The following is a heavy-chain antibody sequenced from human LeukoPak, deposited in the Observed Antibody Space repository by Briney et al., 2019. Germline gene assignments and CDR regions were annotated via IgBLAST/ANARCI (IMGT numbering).Heavy chain of an antibody. Sequence: GASVKVSCKASGGTFSSYAISWVRQAPGQGLEWRGGIIPIFGTANYAQKFQGRVTITTDESTSTAYMELSSLRSEDTAVYYCANHGSGSYGYYYYYMDVWGKGTKVTVSS. CDR3: ANHGSGSYGYYYYYMDV. V-gene: IGHV1-69*05. D-gene: IGHD3-10*01. CDR1: GGTFSSYA. CDR2: IIPIFGTA. J-gene: IGHJ6*03.